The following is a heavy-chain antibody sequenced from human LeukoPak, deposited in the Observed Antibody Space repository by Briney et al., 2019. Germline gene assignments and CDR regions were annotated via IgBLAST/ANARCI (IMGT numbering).Heavy chain of an antibody. D-gene: IGHD3-16*01. CDR2: FDPEDGET. CDR1: GYTLTELS. CDR3: VTTLPWIWGRQEAFDI. Sequence: ASVKVSCKASGYTLTELSMHWVRQAPGKGLEWMGGFDPEDGETIYAQKFQGRVTMTEDTSTDTAYMELSSLRSEDTAVYYCVTTLPWIWGRQEAFDIWGQGTMVTVSS. J-gene: IGHJ3*02. V-gene: IGHV1-24*01.